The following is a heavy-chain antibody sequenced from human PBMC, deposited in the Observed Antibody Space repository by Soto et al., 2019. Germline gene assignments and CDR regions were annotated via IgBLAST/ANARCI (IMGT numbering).Heavy chain of an antibody. CDR2: ISSSSSNI. J-gene: IGHJ6*02. D-gene: IGHD1-26*01. V-gene: IGHV3-21*01. CDR3: AKDLHTWELDHSPLYYSNSDMYV. Sequence: GGSLRLSCAASGFTFSSYSMNWVRQAPGKGLEWVSSISSSSSNIYYADSVKGRFTISRDNAKNTLYLQMNSLRAEDTAVYYCAKDLHTWELDHSPLYYSNSDMYVRGQRNTLTVSS. CDR1: GFTFSSYS.